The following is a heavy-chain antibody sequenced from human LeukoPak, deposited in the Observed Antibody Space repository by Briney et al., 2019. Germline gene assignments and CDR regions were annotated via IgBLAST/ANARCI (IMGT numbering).Heavy chain of an antibody. CDR1: GFTFSRYS. CDR3: AELGITMIGGV. V-gene: IGHV3-21*01. CDR2: ISISSSYI. J-gene: IGHJ6*04. Sequence: GGSLRLSCAASGFTFSRYSMNWVRQAPGKGLEWVSSISISSSYIYYADSVKGRFTISRDNAKNSLYLQMNSLRAEDTAVYYCAELGITMIGGVWGKGTTVTVSS. D-gene: IGHD3-10*02.